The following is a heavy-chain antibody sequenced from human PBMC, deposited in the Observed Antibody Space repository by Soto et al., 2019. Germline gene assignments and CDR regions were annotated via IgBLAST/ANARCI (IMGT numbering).Heavy chain of an antibody. CDR1: GGSISSGNYC. V-gene: IGHV4-30-4*01. Sequence: QVQLQESGPGLVKPSQTLSLTCTVSGGSISSGNYCWNWIRQSPGKGLEWIGYIYNSGNTYYNPSLKSRLTISLATSKNQFSLKLSSVTAADTAVYYCARGLNWFDPWGQGTLVTVSS. J-gene: IGHJ5*02. CDR3: ARGLNWFDP. CDR2: IYNSGNT.